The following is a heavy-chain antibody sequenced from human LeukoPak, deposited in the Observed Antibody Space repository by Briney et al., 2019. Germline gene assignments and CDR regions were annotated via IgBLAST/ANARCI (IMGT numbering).Heavy chain of an antibody. CDR2: IYSGGST. CDR3: ARDRYYSNYYYYGMDV. CDR1: GFTVSSNY. J-gene: IGHJ6*02. V-gene: IGHV3-66*01. Sequence: GGSLRLPCAASGFTVSSNYMSCARHARGKGLVWVSVIYSGGSTYYADTVKGRFTISRDNSKNTLYLQMNSLRAEDTAVYYCARDRYYSNYYYYGMDVWGQGTTVTVSS. D-gene: IGHD4-11*01.